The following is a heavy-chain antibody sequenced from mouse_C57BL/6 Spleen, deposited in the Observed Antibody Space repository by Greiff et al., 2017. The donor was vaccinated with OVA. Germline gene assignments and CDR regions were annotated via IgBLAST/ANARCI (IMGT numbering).Heavy chain of an antibody. CDR1: GYTFTSYW. Sequence: QVQLQQPGTELVKPGASVKLSCKASGYTFTSYWMHWVKQRPGQGLEWIGNINPSNGGTNYNEKFKSKATLTVAKSSSTAYMQLSSLTSEDSAVYYCAREVLYYYGSSYEDYWGQGTTLTVSS. D-gene: IGHD1-1*01. CDR3: AREVLYYYGSSYEDY. V-gene: IGHV1-53*01. J-gene: IGHJ2*01. CDR2: INPSNGGT.